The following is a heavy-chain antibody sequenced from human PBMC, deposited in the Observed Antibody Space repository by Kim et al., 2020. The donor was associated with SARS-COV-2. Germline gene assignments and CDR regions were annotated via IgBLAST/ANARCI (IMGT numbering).Heavy chain of an antibody. V-gene: IGHV3-7*01. J-gene: IGHJ6*02. CDR2: IKQDGSEK. CDR1: GFTFSSYW. CDR3: ARRDCSSTSCCYYYYYGMDV. Sequence: GGSLRLSCAASGFTFSSYWMSWVRQAPGKGLEWVANIKQDGSEKYYVDSVKGRFTISRDNAKNSLYLQMNSLRAEDTAVYYCARRDCSSTSCCYYYYYGMDVWGQGTTVTVSS. D-gene: IGHD2-2*01.